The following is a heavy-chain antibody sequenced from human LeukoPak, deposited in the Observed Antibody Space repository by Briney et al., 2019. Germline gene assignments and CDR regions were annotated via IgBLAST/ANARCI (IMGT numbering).Heavy chain of an antibody. Sequence: GGSLRLSCAASGFTFSSYEMNWVRQAPGKGLEWVSYISSSDSTIYYADSVKGRFTISRDNAKNSLYLQMNSLRAEDTAVYYCARDRGGGYCSGGSCYFDYWGQGTLVTVSS. CDR1: GFTFSSYE. J-gene: IGHJ4*02. V-gene: IGHV3-48*03. D-gene: IGHD2-15*01. CDR3: ARDRGGGYCSGGSCYFDY. CDR2: ISSSDSTI.